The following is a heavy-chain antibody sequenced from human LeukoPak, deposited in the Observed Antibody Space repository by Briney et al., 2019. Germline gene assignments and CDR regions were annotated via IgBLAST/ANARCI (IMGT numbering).Heavy chain of an antibody. V-gene: IGHV3-7*03. CDR3: ASSSSWPHFDY. Sequence: GGSLRLSCAASGFTFSSYWMSWVRQAPGKGLEWVANIKQDGSEKYYVDFVKGRFTISRDNAKNSLYLQMNSLRAEDTAVYYCASSSSWPHFDYWGQGTLVTVSS. CDR1: GFTFSSYW. CDR2: IKQDGSEK. D-gene: IGHD6-13*01. J-gene: IGHJ4*02.